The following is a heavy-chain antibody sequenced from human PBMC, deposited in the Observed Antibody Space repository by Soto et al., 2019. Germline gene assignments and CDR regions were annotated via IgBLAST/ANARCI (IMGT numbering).Heavy chain of an antibody. CDR3: AKDRGGDYIWGILDY. D-gene: IGHD3-16*01. V-gene: IGHV3-23*01. CDR1: GFTFSSYA. CDR2: ISGSGGST. Sequence: GGSLRLSCAASGFTFSSYAMSWVRQAPGKGLEWVSAISGSGGSTYYADSVKGRFTISRDNSKNTLYLQMNSLRAEDTAVYYCAKDRGGDYIWGILDYWGQGTLVTVSS. J-gene: IGHJ4*02.